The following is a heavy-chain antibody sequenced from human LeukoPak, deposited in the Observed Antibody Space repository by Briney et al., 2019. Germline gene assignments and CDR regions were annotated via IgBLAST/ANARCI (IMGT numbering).Heavy chain of an antibody. CDR1: GYTFISYG. D-gene: IGHD2-21*02. CDR2: ISGYNGNT. V-gene: IGHV1-18*01. J-gene: IGHJ2*01. CDR3: ARGLGVVTAQSEQPKPRYFDL. Sequence: VASVKVSCKASGYTFISYGISWVRQAPGQGIEWMGWISGYNGNTNYAQNLQGRVTMTTDTSTSTAYMELRSLRSDDTAVYYCARGLGVVTAQSEQPKPRYFDLWGRGTQVTVSS.